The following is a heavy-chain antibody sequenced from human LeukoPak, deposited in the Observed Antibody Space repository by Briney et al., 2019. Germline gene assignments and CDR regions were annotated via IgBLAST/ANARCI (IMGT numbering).Heavy chain of an antibody. D-gene: IGHD2-21*02. V-gene: IGHV1-69*04. CDR2: IIPILGIA. CDR1: GGTFSSYT. J-gene: IGHJ4*02. CDR3: ARDPGDGYFDY. Sequence: ASVKVSCKASGGTFSSYTISWVRQAPGQELEWMGRIIPILGIANYAQKFQGRVTITADKSTSTAYMELSSLRSEDTAVHYCARDPGDGYFDYWGQGTLVTVSS.